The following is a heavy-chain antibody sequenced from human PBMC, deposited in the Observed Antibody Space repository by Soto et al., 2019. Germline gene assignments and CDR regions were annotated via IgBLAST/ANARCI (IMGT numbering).Heavy chain of an antibody. CDR2: INHSGST. CDR3: ARVRILNYYDSSGPFDY. V-gene: IGHV4-34*01. CDR1: GGSFSGYY. J-gene: IGHJ4*02. D-gene: IGHD3-22*01. Sequence: PSETLSLTCAVYGGSFSGYYWSWIRQPPGKGLEWIGEINHSGSTNYNPSLKSRVTISVDTSKNQFSLKLSSVTAADTAVYYCARVRILNYYDSSGPFDYWGQGTLVTVSS.